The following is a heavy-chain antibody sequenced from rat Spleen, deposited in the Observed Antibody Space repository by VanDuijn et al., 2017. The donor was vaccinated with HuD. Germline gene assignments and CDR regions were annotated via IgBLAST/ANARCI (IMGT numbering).Heavy chain of an antibody. D-gene: IGHD1-11*01. CDR3: TRREGYYFDY. J-gene: IGHJ2*01. CDR2: ITWGGNT. V-gene: IGHV5S13*01. CDR1: GFTFGFYG. Sequence: EVKLVESGGGLVQPGRSLRLSCAASGFTFGFYGMAWVRQAPKNGLEWVASITWGGNTYYRDSVKGRFTISRDNAKSTLYLQMNSLRSEDTATYYCTRREGYYFDYWGQGVMVTVSS.